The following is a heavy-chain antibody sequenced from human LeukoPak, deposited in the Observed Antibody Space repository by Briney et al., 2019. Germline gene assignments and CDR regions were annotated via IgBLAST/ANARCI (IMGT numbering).Heavy chain of an antibody. CDR3: AKTYSSSGYPGRDY. Sequence: GGSLRLSCAASGFTFSSYGMHWVRQAPGKGLEWVAVISYDGSNKYYADSVKGRFTISGDNSKNTLYLQMNSLRAEDTAVYYCAKTYSSSGYPGRDYWGQGTLVTVSS. D-gene: IGHD3-22*01. CDR2: ISYDGSNK. V-gene: IGHV3-30*18. J-gene: IGHJ4*02. CDR1: GFTFSSYG.